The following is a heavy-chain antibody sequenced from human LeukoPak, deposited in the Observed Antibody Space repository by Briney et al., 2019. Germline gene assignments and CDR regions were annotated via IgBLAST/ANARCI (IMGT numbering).Heavy chain of an antibody. D-gene: IGHD5-24*01. CDR3: ARDGRDGYSPFDY. V-gene: IGHV3-20*04. Sequence: PGGSLRLSCTASGFTFDDYGMSWVRQAPGEGLEWLSGINWNGGSTGYADSVKGRFTISRDNAKNSLYLQMNSLRAEDTALYYCARDGRDGYSPFDYWGQGTLVTVSS. CDR1: GFTFDDYG. CDR2: INWNGGST. J-gene: IGHJ4*02.